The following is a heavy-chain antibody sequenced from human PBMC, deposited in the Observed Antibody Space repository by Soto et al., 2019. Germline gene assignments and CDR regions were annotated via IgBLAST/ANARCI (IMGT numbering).Heavy chain of an antibody. D-gene: IGHD3-22*01. CDR2: IYYSGST. V-gene: IGHV4-31*03. CDR1: GGSISSGGYY. J-gene: IGHJ3*02. Sequence: QVQLQESGPGLVKPSQTLSLTCTVSGGSISSGGYYWSWIRQHPGKGLEWIGYIYYSGSTYYNPSLTRRVTISIDTSKNQFSLKLSSVTAADTAVYYCARVGCYDGSGYNAFVIWGQGTMVTVSS. CDR3: ARVGCYDGSGYNAFVI.